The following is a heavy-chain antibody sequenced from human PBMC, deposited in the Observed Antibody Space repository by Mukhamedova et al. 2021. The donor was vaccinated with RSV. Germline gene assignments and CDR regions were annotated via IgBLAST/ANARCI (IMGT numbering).Heavy chain of an antibody. D-gene: IGHD5-18*01. J-gene: IGHJ4*02. CDR2: ISSSSSYI. CDR3: ARDLGYSYGYGLDY. V-gene: IGHV3-21*01. Sequence: VRQAPGKGLEWVSSISSSSSYIYYADSVKGRFTISRDNAKNSLYLQMNSLRAEDTAVYYCARDLGYSYGYGLDYWGQGTLVT.